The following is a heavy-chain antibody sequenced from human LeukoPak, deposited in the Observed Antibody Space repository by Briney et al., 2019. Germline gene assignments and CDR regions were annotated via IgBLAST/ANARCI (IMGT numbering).Heavy chain of an antibody. CDR1: GLSFNRYT. CDR3: ATRYCTIAACRASSHHCFDD. Sequence: PGGSLRLSCAASGLSFNRYTMNWVRQAPGKGLEWVSSISGSDIYIYYADSVQGRFTISRDNAKNSLYLQMNSLRAEDTAVYYCATRYCTIAACRASSHHCFDDWGKGTTVIVSS. D-gene: IGHD2-8*01. CDR2: ISGSDIYI. V-gene: IGHV3-21*01. J-gene: IGHJ6*04.